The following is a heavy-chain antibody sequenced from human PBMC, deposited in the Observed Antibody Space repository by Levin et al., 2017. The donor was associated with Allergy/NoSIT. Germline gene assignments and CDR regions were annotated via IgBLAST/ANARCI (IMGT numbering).Heavy chain of an antibody. D-gene: IGHD4-17*01. CDR1: GGSIRSSSYY. CDR3: ARLALSGVDYANWFDP. V-gene: IGHV4-39*01. Sequence: SQTLSLPCTVSGGSIRSSSYYWGWIRQPPGKGLEWIGSIYYSGSTYYNPSLKSRVTISVDTSKNQFSLKLSSVTAADTAVYYCARLALSGVDYANWFDPWGQGTLVTVSS. CDR2: IYYSGST. J-gene: IGHJ5*02.